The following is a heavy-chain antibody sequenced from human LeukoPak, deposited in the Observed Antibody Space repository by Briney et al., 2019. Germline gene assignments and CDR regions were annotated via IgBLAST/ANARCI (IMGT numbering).Heavy chain of an antibody. Sequence: PSGTLSLTCTVSGDSFCSGGYSWVRQLPGVGLEWIGYVFSSGKAYYKTSLKRRVTISLDMSKNQFSLRLGSVTPADTAVYYCARGRSQYSEGRGLNWFDPWGEGTLLTVPS. J-gene: IGHJ5*02. D-gene: IGHD2-15*01. CDR3: ARGRSQYSEGRGLNWFDP. CDR2: VFSSGKA. CDR1: GDSFCSGGY. V-gene: IGHV4-31*03.